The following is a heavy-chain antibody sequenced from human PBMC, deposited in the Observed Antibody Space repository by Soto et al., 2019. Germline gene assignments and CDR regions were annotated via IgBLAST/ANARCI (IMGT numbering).Heavy chain of an antibody. D-gene: IGHD3-22*01. CDR1: GGSITAGDYY. CDR2: MHYSGRT. J-gene: IGHJ5*01. Sequence: QVQLQESGPGLVKPSQTLSLTCTVSGGSITAGDYYWGWIRQHPGKGLEWIGYMHYSGRTYNNPGLRSRVVISLATSKNQFSLKLSSVTAADTAEYFCVRYYYVTSGYSNWFESWGQGTLVTVSS. V-gene: IGHV4-31*03. CDR3: VRYYYVTSGYSNWFES.